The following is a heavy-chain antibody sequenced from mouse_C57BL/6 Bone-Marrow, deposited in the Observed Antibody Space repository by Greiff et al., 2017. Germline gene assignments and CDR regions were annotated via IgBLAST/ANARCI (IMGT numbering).Heavy chain of an antibody. CDR1: GYSITSGYY. J-gene: IGHJ4*01. CDR3: ASPLLSMDY. Sequence: EVKLMESGPGLVKPSQSLSLTCSVTGYSITSGYYWNWLRQFPGNKLEWMGYLSYDGSNNYNPSLKNRISITRDTSKNQFFLKLNSVTTEDTATYYCASPLLSMDYWGQGTSVTVSS. D-gene: IGHD6-5*01. CDR2: LSYDGSN. V-gene: IGHV3-6*01.